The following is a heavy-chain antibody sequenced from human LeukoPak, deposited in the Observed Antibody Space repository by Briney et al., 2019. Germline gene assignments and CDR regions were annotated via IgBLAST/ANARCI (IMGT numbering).Heavy chain of an antibody. CDR1: GFTFSDYY. J-gene: IGHJ4*02. Sequence: TGGSLRLSCAASGFTFSDYYMSWVRQAPGKGLEWVANIKQDGSEKYYVDSVKGRFTISRDNAKNSLYLQMNSLRAEDTAVYYCARDFYGSGSYSNYWGQGTLVTVSS. V-gene: IGHV3-7*01. D-gene: IGHD3-10*01. CDR3: ARDFYGSGSYSNY. CDR2: IKQDGSEK.